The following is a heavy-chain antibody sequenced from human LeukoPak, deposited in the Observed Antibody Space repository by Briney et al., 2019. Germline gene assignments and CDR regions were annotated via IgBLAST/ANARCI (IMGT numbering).Heavy chain of an antibody. D-gene: IGHD1-26*01. CDR3: ARLDSGSYYFDY. Sequence: YPSETLSLTCTVSGGSISSYYWSWIRQHPGKGLEWIGYIYYSGSTYYNPSLKSRVTISVDTSKNQFSLKLSSVTAADTAVYYCARLDSGSYYFDYWGQGTLVTVSS. J-gene: IGHJ4*02. CDR1: GGSISSYY. CDR2: IYYSGST. V-gene: IGHV4-59*06.